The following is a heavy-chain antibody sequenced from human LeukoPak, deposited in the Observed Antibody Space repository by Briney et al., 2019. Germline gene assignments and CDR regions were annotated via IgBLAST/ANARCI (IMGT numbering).Heavy chain of an antibody. V-gene: IGHV1-2*02. CDR2: INPNSGDT. J-gene: IGHJ6*02. CDR3: ARTAVDNRDLSSYYGLDV. CDR1: GYTFTAYY. Sequence: ASVKVSCKASGYTFTAYYMHLVRQAPGQGLEWMGFINPNSGDTNFAQKFQGRVTVTRDTSISTAYMEVGRLRSDDTAVYYCARTAVDNRDLSSYYGLDVWGQGTTVTVSS. D-gene: IGHD4-17*01.